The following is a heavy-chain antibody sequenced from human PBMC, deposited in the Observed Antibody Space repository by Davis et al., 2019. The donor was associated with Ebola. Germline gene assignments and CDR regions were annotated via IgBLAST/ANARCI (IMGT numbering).Heavy chain of an antibody. CDR2: ITWDGLTT. Sequence: GESLKISCAASGFNFDDYAMHWVRQAPGKGLEWVSLITWDGLTTYSADAVKGRFTISRDNSKNSRYLQMNSMRPEDTALYYCAKGRGRMNSGWQTVEYWGQGTRVTVSS. V-gene: IGHV3-43D*03. CDR1: GFNFDDYA. J-gene: IGHJ4*02. D-gene: IGHD6-19*01. CDR3: AKGRGRMNSGWQTVEY.